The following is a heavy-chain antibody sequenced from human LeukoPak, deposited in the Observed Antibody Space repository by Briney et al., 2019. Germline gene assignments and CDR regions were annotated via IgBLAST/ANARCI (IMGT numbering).Heavy chain of an antibody. V-gene: IGHV3-66*01. Sequence: GGSLRLSCAASGFTVSSNYMSWVRQAPGKGLEWVSVIYSGGSTYYADSVKGRFTISRDNSKNTLYLQMNSLRAEDTAVYYCATERPKWELLRADAFDIWGQGTMVTVSS. CDR1: GFTVSSNY. CDR2: IYSGGST. CDR3: ATERPKWELLRADAFDI. D-gene: IGHD1-26*01. J-gene: IGHJ3*02.